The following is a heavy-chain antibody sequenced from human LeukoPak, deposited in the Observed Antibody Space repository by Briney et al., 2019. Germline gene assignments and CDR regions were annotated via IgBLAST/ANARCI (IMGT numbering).Heavy chain of an antibody. V-gene: IGHV3-21*01. CDR3: AKATYDFWSGDYMDV. CDR2: ISSSSNYI. Sequence: GGSLRLSCAASGFTFSTYSMNWVRQAPGKGLEWVSCISSSSNYIYYADSVKGRFTISRDNAKNSLYLQMNSLRAEDTAVYYCAKATYDFWSGDYMDVWGKGTTVTVSS. CDR1: GFTFSTYS. J-gene: IGHJ6*03. D-gene: IGHD3-3*01.